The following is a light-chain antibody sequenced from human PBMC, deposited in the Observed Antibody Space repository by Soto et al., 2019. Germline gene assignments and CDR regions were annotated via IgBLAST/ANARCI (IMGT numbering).Light chain of an antibody. V-gene: IGLV1-40*01. Sequence: QSVLTQPPSVSGAPGQRVTVSCTGSSSNIGTSSDVHWYPQLPGTAPKLLIYGNTNRPSGVPDRFSASKSGTSASLAITGLQAEDEADYYCQSYDSSLSGYVFGTGTKVTVL. J-gene: IGLJ1*01. CDR3: QSYDSSLSGYV. CDR2: GNT. CDR1: SSNIGTSSD.